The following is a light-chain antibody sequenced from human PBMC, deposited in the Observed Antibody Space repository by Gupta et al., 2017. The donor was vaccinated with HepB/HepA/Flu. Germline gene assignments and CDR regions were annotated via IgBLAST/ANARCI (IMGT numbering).Light chain of an antibody. CDR3: AAWDDSLNGVV. CDR2: SNT. CDR1: SAHIGSNT. J-gene: IGLJ2*01. V-gene: IGLV1-44*01. Sequence: QSVLPQPPSASGTPGQWVTISCSGSSAHIGSNTVNWYQQLPRTAPKLLIYSNTQRPSGVPARFSGSKSGTSASLVISGVQPEDEADYYCAAWDDSLNGVVFGGGTKLTVL.